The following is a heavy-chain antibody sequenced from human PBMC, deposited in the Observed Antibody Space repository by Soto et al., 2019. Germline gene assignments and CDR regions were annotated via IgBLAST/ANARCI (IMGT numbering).Heavy chain of an antibody. CDR3: ARSFSSGWETYYYGMDV. V-gene: IGHV1-69*12. CDR2: IIPIFGTA. J-gene: IGHJ6*02. D-gene: IGHD6-19*01. Sequence: QVQLVQSGAEVKKPGSSVKVSCKASGGSFSSYAISWVRQAPGQGLEWMGGIIPIFGTANYAQKFQGRVTITADESTSTAYIELSSLRSEDTAVYYCARSFSSGWETYYYGMDVWGQGTTVTVSS. CDR1: GGSFSSYA.